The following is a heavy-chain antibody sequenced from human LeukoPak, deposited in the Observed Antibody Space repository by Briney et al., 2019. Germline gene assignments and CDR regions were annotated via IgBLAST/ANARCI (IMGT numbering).Heavy chain of an antibody. CDR3: ARDQRPRGYSYHYFDY. J-gene: IGHJ4*02. CDR2: ISGDGRST. Sequence: GGSLRLSCAASGFTFSSYWIHWVRQAPGKGLVWVSRISGDGRSTSYADSVKGRFTSSRDNDKNTLYLQMNSLRAEDTAVYYCARDQRPRGYSYHYFDYWGQGTLVTVSS. V-gene: IGHV3-74*01. CDR1: GFTFSSYW. D-gene: IGHD5-18*01.